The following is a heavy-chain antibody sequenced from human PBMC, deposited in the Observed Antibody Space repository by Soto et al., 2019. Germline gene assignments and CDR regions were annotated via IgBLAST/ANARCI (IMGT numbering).Heavy chain of an antibody. D-gene: IGHD6-19*01. V-gene: IGHV3-30*03. J-gene: IGHJ4*02. Sequence: GGSLRLSCAASGFNFGVFGMHWVRQAPGKGREWLSVLSYEGSEEYYADSVRGRFTISRDNSKNTLFLQMDSLRVDDTGVYYCALTRRSSLLEVAGPGFEYWGQGTLVIVSS. CDR3: ALTRRSSLLEVAGPGFEY. CDR2: LSYEGSEE. CDR1: GFNFGVFG.